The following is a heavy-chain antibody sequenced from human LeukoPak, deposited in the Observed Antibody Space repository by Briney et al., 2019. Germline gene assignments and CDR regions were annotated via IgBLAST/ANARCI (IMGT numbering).Heavy chain of an antibody. CDR1: GGSFSGYY. Sequence: SETLSLTCAVYGGSFSGYYWSWIRQHPGKGLEWIGYIYYSGSTNYNPSLKSRVTISVDTSKNQFSLKLSSVTAADTAVYYCAREEGGYYGSGSYYGFGMDVWGQGTTVTVSS. CDR2: IYYSGST. V-gene: IGHV4-59*01. CDR3: AREEGGYYGSGSYYGFGMDV. D-gene: IGHD3-10*01. J-gene: IGHJ6*02.